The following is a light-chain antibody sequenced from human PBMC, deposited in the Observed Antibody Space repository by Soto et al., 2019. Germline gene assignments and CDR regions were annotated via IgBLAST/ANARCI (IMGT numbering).Light chain of an antibody. CDR3: QQYNGLIT. CDR2: KIS. V-gene: IGKV2-24*01. J-gene: IGKJ5*01. CDR1: HILVHSDGNTY. Sequence: EILLTQTQLSSPVTCRLPPSISFKLTHILVHSDGNTYLSWVQQRPGQPPRLLIYKISNRFSGVPDRFSGSGAGTEFTLTISSLQPDDFATYYCQQYNGLITFGQGTLPEVK.